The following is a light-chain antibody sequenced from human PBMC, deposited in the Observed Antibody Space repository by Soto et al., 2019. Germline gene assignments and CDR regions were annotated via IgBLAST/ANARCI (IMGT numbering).Light chain of an antibody. V-gene: IGKV3-20*01. CDR3: QHYNSYSEA. Sequence: EIVLTQSPGTLSLSPGERATLSCRASQSVSSSYLDWYQQKSGQAPRLLIYGASSRATGIPDRFSGSGSGTDFTLTISRLEPEDFATYYCQHYNSYSEAFGQGTKVELK. J-gene: IGKJ1*01. CDR1: QSVSSSY. CDR2: GAS.